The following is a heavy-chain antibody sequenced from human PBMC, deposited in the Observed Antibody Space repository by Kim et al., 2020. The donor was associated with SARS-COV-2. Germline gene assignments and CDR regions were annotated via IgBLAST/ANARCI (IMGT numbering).Heavy chain of an antibody. Sequence: GGSLRLSCAASGFTFSSYAMSWVRQAPGKGLEWVSGIGSGSSTYYADSVKGRFTISRDNSKNTLYLQMNSRRAEDTGVYYCAKARRSMATRPGGFDIWGQGTMVSVSS. CDR2: IGSGSST. V-gene: IGHV3-23*01. CDR1: GFTFSSYA. CDR3: AKARRSMATRPGGFDI. J-gene: IGHJ3*02. D-gene: IGHD6-6*01.